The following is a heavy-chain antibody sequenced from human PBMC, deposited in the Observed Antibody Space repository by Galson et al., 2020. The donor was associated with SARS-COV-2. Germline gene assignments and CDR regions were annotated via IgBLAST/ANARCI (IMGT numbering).Heavy chain of an antibody. CDR1: GFTFRSYD. D-gene: IGHD3-3*01. V-gene: IGHV3-48*03. CDR3: ARDGEFWSLYYIDV. Sequence: GGSLRLSCAASGFTFRSYDMNWVRQAPGKGLEWVSYISSSASTIYYADSVKGRFTISRDNAKNSLYLQMNSLRAEDTAVYYCARDGEFWSLYYIDVWGKEATVTVSS. CDR2: ISSSASTI. J-gene: IGHJ6*03.